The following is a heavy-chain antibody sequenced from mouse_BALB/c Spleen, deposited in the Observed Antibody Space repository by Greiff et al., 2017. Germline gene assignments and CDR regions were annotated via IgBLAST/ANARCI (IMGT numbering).Heavy chain of an antibody. CDR3: ARGGNYVFYYYAMDY. CDR1: GFTFSSFG. D-gene: IGHD2-1*01. Sequence: EEKLVESGGGLVQPGGSRKLSCAASGFTFSSFGMHWVRQAPEKGLEWVAYISSGSSTIYYADTVKGRFTISRDNPKNTLFLQMTSLRSEDTAMYYCARGGNYVFYYYAMDYWGQGTSVTVSS. V-gene: IGHV5-17*02. J-gene: IGHJ4*01. CDR2: ISSGSSTI.